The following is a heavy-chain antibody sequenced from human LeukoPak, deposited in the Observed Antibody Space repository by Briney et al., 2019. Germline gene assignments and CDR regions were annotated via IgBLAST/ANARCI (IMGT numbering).Heavy chain of an antibody. CDR2: IYHGGTT. Sequence: PSGTLSLTCAVSGDSITTSRWWSWARQPPGKGLEWIGEIYHGGTTNYSPSLKSRVIMSVDKSKNHFSLKLTSVTAADTAVYYCATYLYGGDYGSYYFEYWGQGALVTVSS. CDR1: GDSITTSRW. V-gene: IGHV4-4*02. J-gene: IGHJ4*02. D-gene: IGHD4-23*01. CDR3: ATYLYGGDYGSYYFEY.